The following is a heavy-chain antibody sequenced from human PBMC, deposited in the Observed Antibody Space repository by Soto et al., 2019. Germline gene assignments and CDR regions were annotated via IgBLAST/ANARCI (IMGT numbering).Heavy chain of an antibody. CDR1: GFSLSTSGVA. CDR3: AHVVITGHTGWFDP. V-gene: IGHV2-5*02. J-gene: IGHJ5*02. CDR2: VYWDDEK. D-gene: IGHD1-20*01. Sequence: QITLKESGPTLVKPTQTLTLTCTFSGFSLSTSGVAVGWIRQPPGKALEWLALVYWDDEKHYTPSLKSRHTITMDTSKNQVVLTMTNMDPVDTGRYSCAHVVITGHTGWFDPWGQGALVTVSS.